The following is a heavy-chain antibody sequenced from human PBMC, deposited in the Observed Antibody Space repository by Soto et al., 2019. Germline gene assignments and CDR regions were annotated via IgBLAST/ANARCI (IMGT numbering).Heavy chain of an antibody. V-gene: IGHV3-30-3*01. Sequence: GGSLSLSCAVSGFSFSSYEMHWVRKPPGTGLEWVAIISYDGSNKYYADSVKGRFTFSRDKSNNMLYLQMNSLRAEDAAVYYCVRRSPLSYHGMDVWGQGTTVTVSS. J-gene: IGHJ6*02. CDR2: ISYDGSNK. CDR3: VRRSPLSYHGMDV. CDR1: GFSFSSYE.